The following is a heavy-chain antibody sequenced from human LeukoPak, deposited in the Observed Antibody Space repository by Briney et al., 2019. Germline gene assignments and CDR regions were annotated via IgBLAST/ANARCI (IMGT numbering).Heavy chain of an antibody. CDR3: ARDTITVTTPYFDY. J-gene: IGHJ4*02. CDR1: GYTFTGYY. Sequence: ASAKVSCKASGYTFTGYYIDWVRQAPGQGLEWMGWINSDSGGTNYAQKLQGRVTMTRDTSTSTAYMELSSLRSDDTAFYYCARDTITVTTPYFDYWGQGTLVTVPS. CDR2: INSDSGGT. V-gene: IGHV1-2*02. D-gene: IGHD4-17*01.